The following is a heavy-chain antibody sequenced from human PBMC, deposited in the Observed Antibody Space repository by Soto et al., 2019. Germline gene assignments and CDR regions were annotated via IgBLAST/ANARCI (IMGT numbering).Heavy chain of an antibody. Sequence: QLQLVQSGGEVKTPGASVQVSCTTSGYTFTSHGISWVRQAPGRGRAWMGCISTYNGKTDYAQKLQGRVTMTADTRTSTVYMEVRSLRSADTAVYYCARLVTEVANYREDAFDMWGQGTKVTVSS. V-gene: IGHV1-18*01. CDR3: ARLVTEVANYREDAFDM. CDR1: GYTFTSHG. CDR2: ISTYNGKT. J-gene: IGHJ3*02. D-gene: IGHD2-21*02.